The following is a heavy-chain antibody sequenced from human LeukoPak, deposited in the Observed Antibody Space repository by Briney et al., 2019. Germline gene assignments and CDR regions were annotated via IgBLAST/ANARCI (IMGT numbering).Heavy chain of an antibody. CDR1: GYTFTSYD. D-gene: IGHD3-3*01. J-gene: IGHJ4*02. Sequence: ASVKVSCKASGYTFTSYDINWVRQATGQGLEWMGWMNPNSGNTGYAQKFQGRVTITADESTSTAYMELSSLRSEDTAVYYCARSLQNYDFWSGYYTEHFDYWGQGTLVTVSS. CDR3: ARSLQNYDFWSGYYTEHFDY. CDR2: MNPNSGNT. V-gene: IGHV1-8*01.